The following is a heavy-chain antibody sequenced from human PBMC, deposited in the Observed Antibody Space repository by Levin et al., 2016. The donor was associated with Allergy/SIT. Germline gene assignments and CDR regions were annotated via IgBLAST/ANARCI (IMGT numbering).Heavy chain of an antibody. CDR1: GGSISSYY. CDR2: IYYSGST. D-gene: IGHD6-13*01. CDR3: AREIAAASGGMDV. J-gene: IGHJ6*02. V-gene: IGHV4-59*01. Sequence: SETLSLTCTVSGGSISSYYWSWIRQPPGKGLEWIGYIYYSGSTNYNPSLKSRVTISVDTSKNQFSLKLSSVTAADTAVYYCAREIAAASGGMDVWGQGTTVTVSS.